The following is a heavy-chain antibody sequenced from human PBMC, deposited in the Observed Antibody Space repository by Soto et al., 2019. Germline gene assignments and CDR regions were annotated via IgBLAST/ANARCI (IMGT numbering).Heavy chain of an antibody. Sequence: GGSLRLSCAASGFTFSDYYMSWIRQAPGKGLEWVSYISSSGSTIYYADSVKGRFTISRDNAKNSLYLQINSLRAEDTAVYYCARVASSSHSDYWGQGTLVTVSS. CDR2: ISSSGSTI. J-gene: IGHJ4*02. CDR1: GFTFSDYY. V-gene: IGHV3-11*01. D-gene: IGHD6-6*01. CDR3: ARVASSSHSDY.